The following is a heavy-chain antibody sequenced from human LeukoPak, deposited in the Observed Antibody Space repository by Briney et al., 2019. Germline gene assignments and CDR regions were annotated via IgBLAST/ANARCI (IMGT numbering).Heavy chain of an antibody. CDR2: ISTYNGNT. J-gene: IGHJ6*03. Sequence: VASVKVSCKASGYTFTSHGISWVRQAPGQGLEWKGWISTYNGNTNYAQKLQGRVSMTTDTSTSTAYMDLRSLRSDDAAVYYWARGGYYSDVWGKGTTVTVSS. D-gene: IGHD5-12*01. CDR1: GYTFTSHG. CDR3: ARGGYYSDV. V-gene: IGHV1-18*01.